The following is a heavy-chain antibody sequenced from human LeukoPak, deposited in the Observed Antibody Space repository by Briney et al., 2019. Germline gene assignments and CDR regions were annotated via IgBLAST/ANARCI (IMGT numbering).Heavy chain of an antibody. CDR2: ISGSGGST. CDR1: A. Sequence: AXSWVRXAPGKGLEWVSAISGSGGSTYYADSVKGRFTISRDNSKNTLYLQMNSLRAEDTAVYYCAKNTMIVVVLLPVDYWGQGTLVTVSS. CDR3: AKNTMIVVVLLPVDY. D-gene: IGHD3-22*01. V-gene: IGHV3-23*01. J-gene: IGHJ4*02.